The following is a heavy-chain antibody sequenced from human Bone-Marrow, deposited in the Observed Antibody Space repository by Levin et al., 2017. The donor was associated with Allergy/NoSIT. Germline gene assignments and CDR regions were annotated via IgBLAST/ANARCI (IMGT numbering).Heavy chain of an antibody. Sequence: PGGSLRLSCTVSGFLVSSNYMSWVRQAPGKGLEWVSIIYADGRTYYADSAKGRFTISRDISKNIVYLQMNNLRVDDTARYYCASSSYSNSWFDGWGQGTRVTVSS. CDR3: ASSSYSNSWFDG. D-gene: IGHD4-11*01. CDR1: GFLVSSNY. CDR2: IYADGRT. V-gene: IGHV3-53*01. J-gene: IGHJ5*02.